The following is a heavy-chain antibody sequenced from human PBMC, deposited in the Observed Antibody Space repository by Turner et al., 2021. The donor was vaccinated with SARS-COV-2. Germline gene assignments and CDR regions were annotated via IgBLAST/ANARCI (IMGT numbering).Heavy chain of an antibody. J-gene: IGHJ6*02. V-gene: IGHV3-9*01. D-gene: IGHD1-26*01. CDR3: AKDMLGNYYYDGMDL. CDR1: GFTFDDYA. Sequence: DVQLVESGGGLVQPGRSLRLPCAASGFTFDDYAMHWVRQAPGKCVEWVSGISWNSDNIGYADSVKGRFTISRDNAKNSLYLQMNSLRAEDTALYYWAKDMLGNYYYDGMDLWGQGTTVTVSS. CDR2: ISWNSDNI.